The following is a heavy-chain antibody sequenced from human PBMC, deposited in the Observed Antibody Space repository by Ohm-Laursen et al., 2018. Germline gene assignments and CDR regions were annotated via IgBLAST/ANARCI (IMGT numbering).Heavy chain of an antibody. V-gene: IGHV4-59*08. D-gene: IGHD2-2*01. CDR2: IHYSGRS. J-gene: IGHJ4*02. Sequence: SDTLSLTCTVSGGFISSYYWSWIRQPPGKGLEWIGCIHYSGRSNYNPSLQSRVTISVDTSKNQFSLKLSSVTAADTAVHYCARHSMDEGYYFDYWGQGTLVTVSS. CDR1: GGFISSYY. CDR3: ARHSMDEGYYFDY.